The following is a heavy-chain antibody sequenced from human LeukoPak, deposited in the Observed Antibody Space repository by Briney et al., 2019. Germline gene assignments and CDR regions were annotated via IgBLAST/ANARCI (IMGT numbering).Heavy chain of an antibody. CDR3: ARDQARITMVRGVIGYFDY. D-gene: IGHD3-10*01. J-gene: IGHJ4*02. V-gene: IGHV3-74*01. Sequence: GGSLRLTCAASGFAFSSYWMHWVRQAPGKGLVWVSRISNDGSSTTYADSVKGRFTISRDNAKNSLYLQMNSLRAEDTAVYYCARDQARITMVRGVIGYFDYWGQGTLVTVSS. CDR2: ISNDGSST. CDR1: GFAFSSYW.